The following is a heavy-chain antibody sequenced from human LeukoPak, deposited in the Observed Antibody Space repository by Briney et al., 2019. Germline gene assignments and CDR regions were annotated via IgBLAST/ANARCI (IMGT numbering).Heavy chain of an antibody. CDR3: AKDYYGSGTRMPWDY. V-gene: IGHV3-23*01. CDR1: GFTFSSYA. J-gene: IGHJ4*02. Sequence: PGGSLRLSCAASGFTFSSYAMSWVRQAPGKGLEWVSAISGSGGSTYYADSVKGRFTISRDNSKNPLYLQMNSLRAEDTAVYYCAKDYYGSGTRMPWDYWGQGTLVTVSS. CDR2: ISGSGGST. D-gene: IGHD3-10*01.